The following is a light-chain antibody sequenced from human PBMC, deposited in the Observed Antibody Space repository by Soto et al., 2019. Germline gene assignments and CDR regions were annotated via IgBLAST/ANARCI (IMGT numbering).Light chain of an antibody. CDR3: QQYGSSPQT. Sequence: EIVLTQSPGTLSLSPGERAALSCRASQSVSSSSLAWYQQKPGQAPRLLVYGAPSRATGVPDRFSGSGSGTDFTLIISSLRPEDFALYFCQQYGSSPQTFGQGTKVESK. CDR1: QSVSSSS. J-gene: IGKJ1*01. CDR2: GAP. V-gene: IGKV3-20*01.